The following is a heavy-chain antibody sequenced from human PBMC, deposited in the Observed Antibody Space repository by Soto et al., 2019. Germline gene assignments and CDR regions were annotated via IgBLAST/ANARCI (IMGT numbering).Heavy chain of an antibody. J-gene: IGHJ5*02. D-gene: IGHD6-6*01. CDR1: GGSISSGDYY. CDR2: IYHSGST. CDR3: ARERPDGARLDP. V-gene: IGHV4-30-4*01. Sequence: QVQLQESGPGLVKPSQTLSLTCTVSGGSISSGDYYWSWIRQPPGKGLEWIGYIYHSGSTYYNPSLERRVTISVDTSQNQFSLKLSSVTAADTAVYYCARERPDGARLDPWGQGTLVTVSS.